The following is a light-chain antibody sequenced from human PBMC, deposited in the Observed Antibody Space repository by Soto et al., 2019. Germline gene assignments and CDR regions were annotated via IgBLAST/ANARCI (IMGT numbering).Light chain of an antibody. CDR2: RAS. J-gene: IGKJ1*01. Sequence: IVMTQSPATLSVSPGERATLSCRASQNIYSNVAWYQQRPGQAPRLLIYRASTRATGIPARFSGSGSGTEFTLTISSLQSEDFAVYSCLQCHNLWAFGQGTKVEIK. CDR3: LQCHNLWA. V-gene: IGKV3-15*01. CDR1: QNIYSN.